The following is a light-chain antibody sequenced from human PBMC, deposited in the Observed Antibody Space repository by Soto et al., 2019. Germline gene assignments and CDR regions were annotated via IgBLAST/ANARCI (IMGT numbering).Light chain of an antibody. J-gene: IGLJ3*02. CDR2: SNN. CDR3: AAWDDSLNGFWV. V-gene: IGLV1-44*01. CDR1: SSNIGSNT. Sequence: QSVLTQPPSASGTPGQRVTISCSGSSSNIGSNTVNWYQQLPGTAPKLLIYSNNQRPSGVPDRFSGSKSGTSASLASSGRQSEDEADYYCAAWDDSLNGFWVFGGGTKLTGL.